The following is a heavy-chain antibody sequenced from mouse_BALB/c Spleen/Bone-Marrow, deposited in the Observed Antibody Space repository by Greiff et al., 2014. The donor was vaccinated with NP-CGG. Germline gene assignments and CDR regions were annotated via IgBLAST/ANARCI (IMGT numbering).Heavy chain of an antibody. CDR3: ALYYDYDVGY. J-gene: IGHJ2*01. D-gene: IGHD2-4*01. CDR2: IDPANGNT. CDR1: GFNIKDTY. Sequence: EVQLQQSGAELVKPGASVKLSCTASGFNIKDTYMHWVKQRPEQGLEWIGRIDPANGNTKYDPKFQGKATLTADTSSNTAYLQLSSLTSEDAAVYYCALYYDYDVGYWGQGTTPTVSS. V-gene: IGHV14-3*02.